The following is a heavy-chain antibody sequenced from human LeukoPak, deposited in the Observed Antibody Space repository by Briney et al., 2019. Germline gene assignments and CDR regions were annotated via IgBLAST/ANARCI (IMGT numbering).Heavy chain of an antibody. J-gene: IGHJ4*02. V-gene: IGHV4-31*03. CDR1: GGSISSGGYY. CDR3: ARSLGTLAKPQDYFDY. CDR2: IYYSGST. Sequence: SSETLSLTCTVSGGSISSGGYYWSWIRQHPGKGLEWIGYIYYSGSTYYNPSLKSRVTISVDTSKNQFSLKLSSVTAADTAVYYCARSLGTLAKPQDYFDYWGQGTLVTVSS. D-gene: IGHD1-1*01.